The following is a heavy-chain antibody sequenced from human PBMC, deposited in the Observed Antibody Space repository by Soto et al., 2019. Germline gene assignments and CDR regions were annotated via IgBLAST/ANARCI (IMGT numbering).Heavy chain of an antibody. V-gene: IGHV1-46*01. D-gene: IGHD5-18*01. CDR2: INPSGGST. Sequence: ASVRVSCKASGYTFTSYYMHWVRQAPGQGLEWMGIINPSGGSTSYAQKFQGRVTMTRDTSTSTVYMELSSLRSEDTAVYYCARVGWLEVADYWGQGTLVTVSS. CDR1: GYTFTSYY. J-gene: IGHJ4*02. CDR3: ARVGWLEVADY.